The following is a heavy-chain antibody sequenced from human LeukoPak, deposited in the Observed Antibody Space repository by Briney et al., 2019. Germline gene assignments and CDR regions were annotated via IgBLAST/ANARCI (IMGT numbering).Heavy chain of an antibody. J-gene: IGHJ4*02. V-gene: IGHV3-48*03. CDR3: ARAVGSGPGGHFDY. CDR2: IYSSGHTI. Sequence: GGSLRLSCTASGFAFSSYEMNWVRQAPGKGLEWVSYIYSSGHTIYYADSVKGRFTISRDNAENSLYLQMNSLRAEDTAVYFCARAVGSGPGGHFDYWGQGTLVSVSP. D-gene: IGHD6-19*01. CDR1: GFAFSSYE.